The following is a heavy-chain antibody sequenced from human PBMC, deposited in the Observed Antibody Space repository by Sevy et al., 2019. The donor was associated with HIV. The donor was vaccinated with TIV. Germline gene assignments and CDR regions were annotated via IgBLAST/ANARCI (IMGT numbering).Heavy chain of an antibody. CDR3: TRAGSDYYDSSGPFDY. D-gene: IGHD3-22*01. CDR2: IRSKAYGGTT. Sequence: GGSLRLSCTASGFTFGDYAMSWFRQAPGKRLEWVGFIRSKAYGGTTEYAASVKGRFTISRDDSKSIAYLQMNSLKTEDTAVYYCTRAGSDYYDSSGPFDYWGQGTLVTVSS. J-gene: IGHJ4*02. V-gene: IGHV3-49*03. CDR1: GFTFGDYA.